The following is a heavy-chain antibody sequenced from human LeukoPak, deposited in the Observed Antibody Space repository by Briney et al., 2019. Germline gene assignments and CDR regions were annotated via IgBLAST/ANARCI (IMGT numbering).Heavy chain of an antibody. CDR2: IYYSGST. J-gene: IGHJ4*02. CDR1: GGFISSGGYY. CDR3: AREGYDSSYYYYLDY. V-gene: IGHV4-31*03. D-gene: IGHD3-22*01. Sequence: SETLSLTCTVSGGFISSGGYYWSWIRQHPGKGLEWIGNIYYSGSTYYNPSLKSRVTISVDTSKSQFSLKLSSVTAADTAVYYCAREGYDSSYYYYLDYWGQGTLVTVSS.